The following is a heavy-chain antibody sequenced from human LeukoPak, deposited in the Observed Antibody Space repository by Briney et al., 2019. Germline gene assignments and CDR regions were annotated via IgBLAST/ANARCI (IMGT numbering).Heavy chain of an antibody. V-gene: IGHV3-13*04. CDR2: IDTAGDT. J-gene: IGHJ6*02. D-gene: IGHD3-16*01. CDR3: VRGSDGLDV. Sequence: VGSLILSCAASGFTLSSYEMYGVREAAGAGLEWVSSIDTAGDTYYPGFVKGRFTISRENAKNSFYLQMNSVRAGDMAVYYCVRGSDGLDVWGQGTTVTVSS. CDR1: GFTLSSYE.